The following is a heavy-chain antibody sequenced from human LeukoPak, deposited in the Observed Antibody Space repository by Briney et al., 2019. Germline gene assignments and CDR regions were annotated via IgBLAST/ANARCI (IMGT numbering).Heavy chain of an antibody. J-gene: IGHJ4*02. CDR3: ARAEGGGWYGVFDY. Sequence: GESLNISCKGSGYSFTSFLIGWVRQMPGKGMEWIGIIYPGDSDTRYSPSFQGQVTISADKSISTAYLPWSSLKASDTAMYYCARAEGGGWYGVFDYWGQGTLVTVSS. CDR2: IYPGDSDT. V-gene: IGHV5-51*01. CDR1: GYSFTSFL. D-gene: IGHD6-19*01.